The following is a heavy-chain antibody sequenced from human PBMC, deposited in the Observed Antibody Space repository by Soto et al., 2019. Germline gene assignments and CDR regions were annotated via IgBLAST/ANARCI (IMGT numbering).Heavy chain of an antibody. CDR1: GVSFSKFG. D-gene: IGHD5-12*01. V-gene: IGHV1-69*13. Sequence: SVKVSCKASGVSFSKFGISWVRQAPGQGLEWMGGIVPVFGRPNYAQRFRGRLTITADESTSTGYMELISLRSDDTAVYYCAREGSGYNFWGQGTQVTVSS. CDR3: AREGSGYNF. CDR2: IVPVFGRP. J-gene: IGHJ4*02.